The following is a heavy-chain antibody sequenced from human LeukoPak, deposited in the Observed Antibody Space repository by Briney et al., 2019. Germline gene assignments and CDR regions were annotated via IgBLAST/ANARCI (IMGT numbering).Heavy chain of an antibody. D-gene: IGHD1-1*01. CDR2: IGSNGGST. Sequence: GGSLRLSCAASGFTFSSYTMYWVRQAPGKGLEYVSAIGSNGGSTYYANSVKGRFTISRDNSKNTLCLQMGSLRGEDMAVYYCAREVNWRFDYWGQGTLVTVSS. J-gene: IGHJ4*02. CDR1: GFTFSSYT. V-gene: IGHV3-64*01. CDR3: AREVNWRFDY.